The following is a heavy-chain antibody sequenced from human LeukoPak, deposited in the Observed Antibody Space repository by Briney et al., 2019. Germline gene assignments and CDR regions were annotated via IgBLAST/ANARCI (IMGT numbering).Heavy chain of an antibody. Sequence: SETLSLTCTVSGGSISSGDYYWSWIRQPPGKGLEWIGYIYYSGSTYYNPSLKSRVTISVDTSKNQFSLKLSSVTAADTAVFYCARFAFWSGYCDSWGQGTLVAVSS. J-gene: IGHJ5*01. V-gene: IGHV4-30-4*01. CDR2: IYYSGST. CDR3: ARFAFWSGYCDS. D-gene: IGHD3-3*01. CDR1: GGSISSGDYY.